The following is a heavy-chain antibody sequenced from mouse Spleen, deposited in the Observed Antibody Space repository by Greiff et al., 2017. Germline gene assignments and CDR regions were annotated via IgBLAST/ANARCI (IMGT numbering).Heavy chain of an antibody. J-gene: IGHJ3*01. CDR1: GYAFTNYL. CDR2: INPGSGGT. V-gene: IGHV1-54*01. CDR3: ARDNYEKVLFAY. D-gene: IGHD1-3*01. Sequence: VQLQQSGAELVRPGTSVKVSCKASGYAFTNYLIEWVKQRPGQGLEWIGVINPGSGGTNYNEKFKGKATLTADKSSSTAYMQLSSLTSDDSAVYFCARDNYEKVLFAYWGQGTLVTVSA.